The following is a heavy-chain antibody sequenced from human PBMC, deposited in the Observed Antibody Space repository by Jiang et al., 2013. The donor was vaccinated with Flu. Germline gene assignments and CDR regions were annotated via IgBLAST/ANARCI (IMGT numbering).Heavy chain of an antibody. V-gene: IGHV4-30-4*01. CDR1: ADSISRVDHY. D-gene: IGHD5-18*01. CDR3: ARGYSLFDSRGMDV. Sequence: GPGLVKPSQTLSLTCSVPADSISRVDHYWNWIRQSPGKGLEWIGHKNHMGSTYSNPSLKSRTTISVFTSKNQFSLKLYSVTAADTAVYYCARGYSLFDSRGMDVWGQGITVTVSS. CDR2: KNHMGST. J-gene: IGHJ6*02.